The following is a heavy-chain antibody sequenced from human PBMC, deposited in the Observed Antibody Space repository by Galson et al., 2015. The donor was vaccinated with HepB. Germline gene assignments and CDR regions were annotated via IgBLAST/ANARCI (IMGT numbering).Heavy chain of an antibody. Sequence: TLSLTCTVSGGSISSGGYYWSWIRQHPGKGLEWIGYIYYSGSTYYNPSLKSRVTISVDTSKNQFSLKLSSVTAADTAVYYCARDLGDGVGTYYYYYGMDVWGQGTTVTVSS. CDR3: ARDLGDGVGTYYYYYGMDV. CDR2: IYYSGST. V-gene: IGHV4-31*03. CDR1: GGSISSGGYY. D-gene: IGHD3-10*01. J-gene: IGHJ6*02.